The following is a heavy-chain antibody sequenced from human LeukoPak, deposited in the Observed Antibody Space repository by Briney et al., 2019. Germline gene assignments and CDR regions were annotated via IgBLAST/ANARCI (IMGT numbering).Heavy chain of an antibody. CDR3: IRDFRSADL. J-gene: IGHJ5*02. CDR2: IYVDGRTT. V-gene: IGHV3-74*01. Sequence: GGSLRLSCVASGFTFSNYWMHWIRQLPGKWLVWVSRIYVDGRTTNYADSVKGRFTISRDNAKNTVYLEMNSLSVEDTATYYCIRDFRSADLWGQGTLVTVSS. CDR1: GFTFSNYW.